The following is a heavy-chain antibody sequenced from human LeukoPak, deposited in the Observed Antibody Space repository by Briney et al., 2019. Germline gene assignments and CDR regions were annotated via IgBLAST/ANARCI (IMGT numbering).Heavy chain of an antibody. CDR2: ISYDGSNK. V-gene: IGHV3-30-3*01. CDR1: GFTFSSYA. J-gene: IGHJ4*02. CDR3: ARSYYDFWSGYQYYFDY. D-gene: IGHD3-3*01. Sequence: GRSLRLSCAASGFTFSSYAMHWVRQAPGKGLEWVAVISYDGSNKYYADSVKGRFTTSRDNSKNTLYLQMNSLRAEDTAVYYCARSYYDFWSGYQYYFDYWGQGTLVTVSS.